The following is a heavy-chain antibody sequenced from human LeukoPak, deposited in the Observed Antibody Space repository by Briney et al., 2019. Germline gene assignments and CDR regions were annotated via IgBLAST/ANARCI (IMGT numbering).Heavy chain of an antibody. CDR1: GYTFTSYY. V-gene: IGHV1-46*01. D-gene: IGHD6-19*01. Sequence: GSSVNVSCKASGYTFTSYYMHWVRQPPAQGLEWMGLINPSGGSTSYAQKFQGRVTMTRDTSTSTVYMELSSLRSEDTAVYYCAREDSSGWYVFDYWGQGTLVTVSS. CDR2: INPSGGST. CDR3: AREDSSGWYVFDY. J-gene: IGHJ4*02.